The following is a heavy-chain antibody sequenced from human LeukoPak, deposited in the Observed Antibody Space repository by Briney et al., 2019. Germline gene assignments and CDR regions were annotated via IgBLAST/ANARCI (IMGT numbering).Heavy chain of an antibody. CDR3: ASSIAAAGIFDY. Sequence: GGSLRLSCAASGFTFSSYAMHWVRQAPGKGLEWVAVISYDGSNKYYADSVKGRFTISRDNAKNSLYLQMNSLRAEDTAVYYCASSIAAAGIFDYWGQGTLVTVSS. V-gene: IGHV3-30*04. D-gene: IGHD6-13*01. CDR2: ISYDGSNK. CDR1: GFTFSSYA. J-gene: IGHJ4*02.